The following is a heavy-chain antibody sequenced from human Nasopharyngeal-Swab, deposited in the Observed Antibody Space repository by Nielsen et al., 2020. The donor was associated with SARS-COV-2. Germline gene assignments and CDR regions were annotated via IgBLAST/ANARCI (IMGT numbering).Heavy chain of an antibody. D-gene: IGHD6-19*01. V-gene: IGHV1-3*01. Sequence: ASVKVSCKASGYTFTSYAVHCVRQAPGQRLEWMGWINAGNGNTKYSQKFQGRVTITRDTSASTAYMELSSLRSEDTAVYYCARGDGDSSGWYTNGDYFDYWGQGTLVTVSS. CDR2: INAGNGNT. J-gene: IGHJ4*02. CDR3: ARGDGDSSGWYTNGDYFDY. CDR1: GYTFTSYA.